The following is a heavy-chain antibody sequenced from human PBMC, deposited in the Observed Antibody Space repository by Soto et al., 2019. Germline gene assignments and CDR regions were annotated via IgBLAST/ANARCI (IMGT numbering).Heavy chain of an antibody. V-gene: IGHV4-31*03. Sequence: SETLSLTCTVSGGSISSGGYYWSWIRQHPGKGLEWIGYIYYSGSTYYNPSLKSRVTISVDTSKNQFSLKLSSVTAADTAVYYCARETAYYYDSSGPGGHYFDYWGQGTLVTVS. D-gene: IGHD3-22*01. J-gene: IGHJ4*02. CDR3: ARETAYYYDSSGPGGHYFDY. CDR2: IYYSGST. CDR1: GGSISSGGYY.